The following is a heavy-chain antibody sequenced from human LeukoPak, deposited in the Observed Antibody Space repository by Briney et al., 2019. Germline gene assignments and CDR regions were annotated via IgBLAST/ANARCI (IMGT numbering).Heavy chain of an antibody. CDR2: IYTSGST. CDR3: ARAHSGSTLDYYYYYYMDV. CDR1: GGSISSGSYY. Sequence: SQTLSLTCTVSGGSISSGSYYWSWIRQPAGKGLEWIGRIYTSGSTNYNPSLKSRVTISVDTSKNQFSLKLSSVTAAGTAVYYCARAHSGSTLDYYYYYYMDVWGKGTTVTVSS. V-gene: IGHV4-61*02. J-gene: IGHJ6*03. D-gene: IGHD1-26*01.